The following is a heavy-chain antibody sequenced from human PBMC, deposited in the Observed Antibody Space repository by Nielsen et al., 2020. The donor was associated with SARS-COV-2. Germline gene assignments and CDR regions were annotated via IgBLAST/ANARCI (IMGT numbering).Heavy chain of an antibody. D-gene: IGHD1-14*01. V-gene: IGHV5-10-1*01. J-gene: IGHJ5*02. CDR1: GFSFTNYW. Sequence: GESLKISCKASGFSFTNYWISWVRQMPGKGLEWVWNIDTTDSHTNYSPSFQGHVTISADKSITTAYLQWSSLEASDSAMYYCAQQPRSIISNWFDPWGQGTLVTVST. CDR2: IDTTDSHT. CDR3: AQQPRSIISNWFDP.